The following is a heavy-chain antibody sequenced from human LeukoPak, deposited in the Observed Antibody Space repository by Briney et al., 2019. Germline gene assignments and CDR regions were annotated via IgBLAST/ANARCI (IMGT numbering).Heavy chain of an antibody. V-gene: IGHV4-59*01. Sequence: SETLSLTCTVSGGSISSYYWSWIRQPPGKGLEWIGYIYYSGSTNYNPSLKSRVTISVDTSKNQFSLKLSSVTAADTAVYYCARGGPSWSGLYYYYYMDVWGKGTTVTVSS. CDR2: IYYSGST. D-gene: IGHD6-13*01. J-gene: IGHJ6*03. CDR3: ARGGPSWSGLYYYYYMDV. CDR1: GGSISSYY.